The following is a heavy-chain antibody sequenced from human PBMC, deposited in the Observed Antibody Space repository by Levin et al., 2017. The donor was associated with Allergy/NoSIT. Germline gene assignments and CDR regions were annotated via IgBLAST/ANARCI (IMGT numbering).Heavy chain of an antibody. D-gene: IGHD1-7*01. Sequence: GESLKISCAASGFTVSSNYMSWVRQAPGKGLEWVSVIYSGGSTYYADSVKGRFTISRDNSKNTLYLQMNSLRAEDTAVYYCARGNYPTPDYWGQGTLVTVSS. J-gene: IGHJ4*02. CDR2: IYSGGST. CDR1: GFTVSSNY. V-gene: IGHV3-53*01. CDR3: ARGNYPTPDY.